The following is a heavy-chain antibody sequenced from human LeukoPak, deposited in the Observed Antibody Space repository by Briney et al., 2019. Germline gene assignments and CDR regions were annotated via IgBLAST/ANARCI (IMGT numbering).Heavy chain of an antibody. CDR1: GGSISSYY. J-gene: IGHJ4*02. CDR2: IYYSGST. CDR3: ARVAQYYDFWSGPHIWVYFDY. D-gene: IGHD3-3*01. Sequence: SETLSLTCTVSGGSISSYYWSWIRQPPGKGLEWIGYIYYSGSTNYNPSLKSRVTISVDTSKNQFSLKLSSVTAADTAVYYCARVAQYYDFWSGPHIWVYFDYWREGTLVSVP. V-gene: IGHV4-59*01.